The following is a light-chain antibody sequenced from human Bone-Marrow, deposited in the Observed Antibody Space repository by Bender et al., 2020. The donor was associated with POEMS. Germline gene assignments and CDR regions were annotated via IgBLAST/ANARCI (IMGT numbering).Light chain of an antibody. CDR1: TSDIGTYNV. Sequence: QSALTQPASVSGSPGQSITLSCTGTTSDIGTYNVVSWYQQHPGKAPKLIIYDVSDRPSGISHRFSGSKSDNTASLTISDLQSEDEADYYCTSYRSGTIVFVFGGGTKVTVL. V-gene: IGLV2-14*02. CDR2: DVS. J-gene: IGLJ1*01. CDR3: TSYRSGTIVFV.